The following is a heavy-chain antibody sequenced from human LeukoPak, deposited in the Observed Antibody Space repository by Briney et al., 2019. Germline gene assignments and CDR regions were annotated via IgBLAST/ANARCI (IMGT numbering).Heavy chain of an antibody. CDR1: GGSISSYY. V-gene: IGHV4-59*01. CDR3: ARGVYIAAAQYGY. CDR2: IYYSGTT. J-gene: IGHJ4*02. D-gene: IGHD6-13*01. Sequence: SETLSRTCTVSGGSISSYYWNWIRQPPGKGLEWIGYIYYSGTTNYNPSLKSRVTISVDTSKNQFSLKRSSVTAADTAVYYCARGVYIAAAQYGYWGQGTLVTVSS.